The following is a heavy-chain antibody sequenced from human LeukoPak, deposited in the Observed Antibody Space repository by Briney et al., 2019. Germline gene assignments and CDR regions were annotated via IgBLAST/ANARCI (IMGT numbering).Heavy chain of an antibody. V-gene: IGHV4-59*01. Sequence: KPSETLSLTCTVSGGSICSYYWSWILQPPGKGLEWIGYIYYSGSTNYNPSLKSRVTISVDTSKNQFSLKLSSVTAADTAVYYCARGGIVATIGGSFDYWGQGTLVTVSS. CDR1: GGSICSYY. J-gene: IGHJ4*02. CDR3: ARGGIVATIGGSFDY. CDR2: IYYSGST. D-gene: IGHD5-12*01.